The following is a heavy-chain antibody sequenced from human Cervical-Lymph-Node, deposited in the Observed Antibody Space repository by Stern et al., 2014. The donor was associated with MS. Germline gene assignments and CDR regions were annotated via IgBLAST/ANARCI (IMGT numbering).Heavy chain of an antibody. CDR3: ATIGAAHNSEVCMDV. Sequence: MKLVDSGAAVKKTGSSVKGSCKASGGTLSSYAINWVRQAPGQGAEGMGGIIPFVGTANYAHKFHGRVTSTADESTSTAYVELSRLRFEDTAIYCCATIGAAHNSEVCMDVWGQGTTVTVSS. CDR1: GGTLSSYA. D-gene: IGHD1-1*01. CDR2: IIPFVGTA. V-gene: IGHV1-69*01. J-gene: IGHJ6*02.